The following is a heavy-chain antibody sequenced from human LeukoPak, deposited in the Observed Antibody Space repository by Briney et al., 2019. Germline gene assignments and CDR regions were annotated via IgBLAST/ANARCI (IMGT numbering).Heavy chain of an antibody. D-gene: IGHD5-18*01. V-gene: IGHV4-59*01. Sequence: PSETLSLTCTVSGGSISSYYWSWIRQPPGKGLEWIGYIYYSGSTNYNPSLKSRVTISVDTSKNQFSLKLSSVTAADTAVYYCARGGYSYGRPPYYYYYMDVWGKGTTVTISS. CDR1: GGSISSYY. CDR2: IYYSGST. CDR3: ARGGYSYGRPPYYYYYMDV. J-gene: IGHJ6*03.